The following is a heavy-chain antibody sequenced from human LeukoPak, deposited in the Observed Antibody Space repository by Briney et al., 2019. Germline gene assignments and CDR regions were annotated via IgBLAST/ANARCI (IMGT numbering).Heavy chain of an antibody. CDR1: GYTLTELS. CDR2: FDPEDGET. J-gene: IGHJ4*02. Sequence: PLASMKVSCTVSGYTLTELSMHWVRQAPGKGLEWMGGFDPEDGETIYAQKFQGRVTMTEDTSTDTAYMELSSLRSEDTAVYYCATGGPGIAVAAPGDWGQGTLVTVSS. CDR3: ATGGPGIAVAAPGD. V-gene: IGHV1-24*01. D-gene: IGHD6-19*01.